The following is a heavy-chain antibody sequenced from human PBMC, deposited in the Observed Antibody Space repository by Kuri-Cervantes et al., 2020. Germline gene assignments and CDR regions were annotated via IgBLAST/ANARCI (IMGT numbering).Heavy chain of an antibody. D-gene: IGHD6-19*01. CDR2: IYYSGST. CDR1: GGSISSSSYY. J-gene: IGHJ4*02. Sequence: SETLSLTCTVSGGSISSSSYYWSWIRQPPGKGLEWIGYIYYSGSTNYNPSLKSRVTISVDTSKNQFSLKLSSVTAADTAVYYCARVQRGSGWYYFDYWGQGTLVTVSS. V-gene: IGHV4-61*01. CDR3: ARVQRGSGWYYFDY.